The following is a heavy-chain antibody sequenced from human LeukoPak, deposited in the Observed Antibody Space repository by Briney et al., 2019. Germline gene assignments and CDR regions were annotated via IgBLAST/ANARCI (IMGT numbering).Heavy chain of an antibody. CDR3: ARDQDPGAFDI. V-gene: IGHV1-2*02. Sequence: ASVKVSCKASGYTFTGYYMHWVRQAPGQGLEWMGWINPNSGGTNYAQRFQGRVTMTRDTSINTAYMELRSLRSDDTAVYYCARDQDPGAFDIWGQGTMVTVSS. J-gene: IGHJ3*02. CDR2: INPNSGGT. CDR1: GYTFTGYY.